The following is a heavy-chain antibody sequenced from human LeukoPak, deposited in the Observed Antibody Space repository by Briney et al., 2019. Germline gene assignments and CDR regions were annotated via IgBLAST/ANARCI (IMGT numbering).Heavy chain of an antibody. D-gene: IGHD3-10*01. J-gene: IGHJ3*02. CDR2: ISSSSSYI. CDR3: ASGYGSGSSRAFDI. Sequence: GGSLRLSCAASGFTFSSYSMNWVRQAPGKGLEWVSSISSSSSYIYYADSVKGRFTISRDNAKNSLYLQMNSLRAEDTAVYYCASGYGSGSSRAFDIWGQGTMVTVSS. V-gene: IGHV3-21*01. CDR1: GFTFSSYS.